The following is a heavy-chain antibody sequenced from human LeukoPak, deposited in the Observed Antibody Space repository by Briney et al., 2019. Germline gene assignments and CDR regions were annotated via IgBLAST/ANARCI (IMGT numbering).Heavy chain of an antibody. CDR3: AKDMNSYGSGSSYNPWGPFDS. CDR1: GFSFDNYA. Sequence: PGGSLRLSCAASGFSFDNYAMHWVRQAPGEGLEWVSGIAWNRGNTGFADSVKGPFTLSRDNAEKSLYLQMNSLTPEDTAFYFCAKDMNSYGSGSSYNPWGPFDSWGQGTLVTVSS. J-gene: IGHJ4*02. CDR2: IAWNRGNT. V-gene: IGHV3-9*01. D-gene: IGHD3-10*01.